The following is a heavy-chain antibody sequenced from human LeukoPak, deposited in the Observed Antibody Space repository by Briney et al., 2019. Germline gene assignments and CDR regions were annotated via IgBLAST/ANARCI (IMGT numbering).Heavy chain of an antibody. V-gene: IGHV3-21*01. Sequence: GGSLRLSCAASGFTFSSYSMNWVRQAPGKGLEWVSSISSSGTYIYQPDSMKGRFTISRDNAKNSVYLQVDSLRAEDTAVYYCATDRVEGDDFVTGSYPYWGQGTLVIVSA. CDR1: GFTFSSYS. J-gene: IGHJ4*02. D-gene: IGHD3-3*01. CDR2: ISSSGTYI. CDR3: ATDRVEGDDFVTGSYPY.